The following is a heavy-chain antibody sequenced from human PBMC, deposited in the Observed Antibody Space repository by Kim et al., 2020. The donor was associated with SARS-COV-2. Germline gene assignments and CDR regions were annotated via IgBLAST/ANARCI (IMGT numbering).Heavy chain of an antibody. CDR1: GFTFTNAW. V-gene: IGHV3-15*01. D-gene: IGHD7-27*01. CDR3: NTEYWGSFNY. Sequence: GGSLRLSCAGSGFTFTNAWMSWVRQAPGKGLEWVGRIKSNVDRGTSDYAAPVKGRFTISRDDSKDTLYLQMNSLKTEDTAVYYCNTEYWGSFNYWGQGTLVTVSS. CDR2: IKSNVDRGTS. J-gene: IGHJ4*02.